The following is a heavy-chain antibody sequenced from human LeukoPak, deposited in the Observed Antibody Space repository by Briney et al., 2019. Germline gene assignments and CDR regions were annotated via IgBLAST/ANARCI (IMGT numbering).Heavy chain of an antibody. CDR3: ARSLGGGTKNWFDP. V-gene: IGHV1-2*02. Sequence: ASVKVSCKASGFTFTGYYMHWVRQAPGQGLEWMGWINPNTGGTNYAQKFQGRVTMTRDMSTSTVYMELSSLRSEDTAVYYCARSLGGGTKNWFDPWGQGTLATVSS. D-gene: IGHD1-14*01. CDR1: GFTFTGYY. CDR2: INPNTGGT. J-gene: IGHJ5*02.